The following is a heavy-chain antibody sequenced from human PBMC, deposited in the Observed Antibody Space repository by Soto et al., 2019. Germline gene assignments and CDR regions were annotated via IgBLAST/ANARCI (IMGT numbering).Heavy chain of an antibody. D-gene: IGHD1-26*01. V-gene: IGHV3-23*01. CDR1: GFTFDSYA. J-gene: IGHJ4*02. CDR2: ISVSGGTT. CDR3: ARQGAGGTRVDY. Sequence: EVQLLESGGGLVQPGGSLRLSCAASGFTFDSYAMSWVRQAPGKGLEWVSFISVSGGTTYYADSVKGRFTISRDNSKKTLYLQMNSLRAEDTAVYYCARQGAGGTRVDYWGQGTLVTVSS.